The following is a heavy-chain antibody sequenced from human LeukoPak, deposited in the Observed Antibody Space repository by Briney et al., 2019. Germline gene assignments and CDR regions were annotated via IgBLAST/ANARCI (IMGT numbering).Heavy chain of an antibody. D-gene: IGHD3-16*01. CDR3: ATYTHWVAGDV. V-gene: IGHV3-7*01. J-gene: IGHJ6*02. CDR2: MNQDGSEK. CDR1: GFTFSGYA. Sequence: GGSLRLSCAASGFTFSGYALHWVRQAPGKGLEWVANMNQDGSEKDYVDSVKGRFTISRDNARNSLYLQMGSLRAEDTAVYYCATYTHWVAGDVWGQGTTVTVSS.